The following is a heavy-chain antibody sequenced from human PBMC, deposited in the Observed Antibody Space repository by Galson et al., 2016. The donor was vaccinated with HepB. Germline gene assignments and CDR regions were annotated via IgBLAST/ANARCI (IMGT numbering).Heavy chain of an antibody. CDR2: VSSGGDTT. CDR3: AKDHGYCRGGSCHFDRLA. D-gene: IGHD2-15*01. V-gene: IGHV3-23*03. Sequence: SLRLSCAASGFTFSNYHMNWVRQSQERGLEWVSFVSSGGDTTYYIDSVRGRFTVSRDNSKDTLYLQMDNLRAEDTATYYCAKDHGYCRGGSCHFDRLAWGLGTLATVSS. J-gene: IGHJ5*02. CDR1: GFTFSNYH.